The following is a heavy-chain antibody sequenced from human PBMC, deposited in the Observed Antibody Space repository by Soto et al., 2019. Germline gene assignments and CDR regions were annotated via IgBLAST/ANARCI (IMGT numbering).Heavy chain of an antibody. CDR3: ARGRYSYGNYYYYGMDV. Sequence: ASVKVSCKASGGTFSSYAISWVRQAPGQGLEWMGGIIPIFGTANYAQKFQGRVTITADESTSTAYMELSSLRSEDTAVYYCARGRYSYGNYYYYGMDVWGQGTTVTVSS. V-gene: IGHV1-69*13. D-gene: IGHD5-18*01. J-gene: IGHJ6*02. CDR2: IIPIFGTA. CDR1: GGTFSSYA.